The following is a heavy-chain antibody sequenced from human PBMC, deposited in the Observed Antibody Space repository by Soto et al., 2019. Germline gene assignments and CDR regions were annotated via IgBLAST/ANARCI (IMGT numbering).Heavy chain of an antibody. CDR2: IRSKAKDYAT. CDR1: GFNFSVSS. D-gene: IGHD1-26*01. Sequence: EVQLVESGGGLVQPGGSVKLSCAASGFNFSVSSMHWVRQASGKGLEWVGRIRSKAKDYATAYAESVKGRFAISRDDLKNTMYLQMSSLRREDRAMYYCAIEGAGFGQWGQGTLVTVSS. CDR3: AIEGAGFGQ. V-gene: IGHV3-73*01. J-gene: IGHJ4*02.